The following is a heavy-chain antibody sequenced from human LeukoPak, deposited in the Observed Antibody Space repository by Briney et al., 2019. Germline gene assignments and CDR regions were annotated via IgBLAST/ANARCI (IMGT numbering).Heavy chain of an antibody. J-gene: IGHJ4*02. Sequence: TSETLSLTCTVSGGSISSYYWSWIRQPAGKGLEWIGRIYTSGSTNYNPSLKSRVTMSVDTSKNQFSLKLSSVTAADTAVYYCARGGSSSWYEGFFDYWGQGTLVIVSS. CDR3: ARGGSSSWYEGFFDY. CDR2: IYTSGST. CDR1: GGSISSYY. V-gene: IGHV4-4*07. D-gene: IGHD6-13*01.